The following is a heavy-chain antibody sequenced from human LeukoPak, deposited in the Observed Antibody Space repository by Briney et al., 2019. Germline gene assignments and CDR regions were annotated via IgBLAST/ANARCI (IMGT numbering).Heavy chain of an antibody. J-gene: IGHJ4*02. CDR1: GFTFSSYA. CDR2: ISGSGGST. CDR3: AKDPRAQYCSSTSCSHYDY. D-gene: IGHD2-2*01. Sequence: GGALRLSCAASGFTFSSYAMSWVRQAPGKGLEWVSAISGSGGSTYYADSVKGRFTISRDNSKHTLYLQMNSLRAEDTAVYYCAKDPRAQYCSSTSCSHYDYWGQGTLVTVSS. V-gene: IGHV3-23*01.